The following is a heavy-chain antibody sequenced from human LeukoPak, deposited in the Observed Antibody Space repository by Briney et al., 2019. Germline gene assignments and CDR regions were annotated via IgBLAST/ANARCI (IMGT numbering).Heavy chain of an antibody. Sequence: GGSLRLSCAASGFSFSDYDMRWIRQAPGKGLEWVSDIRSSDRTTYYADSVKGRFTISRDNAKNSLYLQMNSLRAEDTAVYYCAINGDSSSWYGYYYYMDVWGKGTTVTISS. CDR1: GFSFSDYD. CDR2: IRSSDRTT. V-gene: IGHV3-11*04. CDR3: AINGDSSSWYGYYYYMDV. J-gene: IGHJ6*03. D-gene: IGHD6-13*01.